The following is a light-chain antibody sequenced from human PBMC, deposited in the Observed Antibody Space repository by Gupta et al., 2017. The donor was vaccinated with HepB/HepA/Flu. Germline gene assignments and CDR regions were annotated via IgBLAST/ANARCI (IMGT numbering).Light chain of an antibody. J-gene: IGKJ2*01. V-gene: IGKV3-20*01. Sequence: EIVFTPSPGTLSLFPGERATLSCRASQSISTYLAWYQQKPGQAPRLLIYAASSRATGIPDRFSGSGSGTDFTLSISRLEPEDFAMYYCQQYGSSPQNTFGQGTKLEI. CDR3: QQYGSSPQNT. CDR1: QSISTY. CDR2: AAS.